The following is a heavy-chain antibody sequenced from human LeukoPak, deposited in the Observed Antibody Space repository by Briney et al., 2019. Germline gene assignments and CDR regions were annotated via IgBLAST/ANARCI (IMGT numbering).Heavy chain of an antibody. Sequence: GGSLRLSCAASGFTFTSYAMSWVRQAPGKGLEWVSGISGGGTRTYYTDSVKGRFTISRDNFKNTLYLQMNSLRAEDTAVYYCAACGGDCYTFDYWGQGTLVTVSS. CDR3: AACGGDCYTFDY. J-gene: IGHJ4*02. CDR2: ISGGGTRT. V-gene: IGHV3-23*01. CDR1: GFTFTSYA. D-gene: IGHD2-21*02.